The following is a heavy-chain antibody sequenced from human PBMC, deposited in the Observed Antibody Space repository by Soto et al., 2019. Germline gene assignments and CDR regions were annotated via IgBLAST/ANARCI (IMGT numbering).Heavy chain of an antibody. Sequence: SETLSLTCTVSGGSISSGGYYWSWIRQHPGKGLEWIGYIYYSGSTYYNPSLKSRVTISVDTSKNQFSLKLSSVTAADTAVYYCARYLQSYDILTEPNDYWSQGTLVTVSS. V-gene: IGHV4-31*03. CDR2: IYYSGST. J-gene: IGHJ4*02. D-gene: IGHD3-9*01. CDR1: GGSISSGGYY. CDR3: ARYLQSYDILTEPNDY.